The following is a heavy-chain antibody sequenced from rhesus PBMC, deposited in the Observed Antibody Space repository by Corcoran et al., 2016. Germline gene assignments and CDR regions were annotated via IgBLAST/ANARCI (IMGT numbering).Heavy chain of an antibody. V-gene: IGHV4-169*01. Sequence: QLQLQESGPGLVKPSETLSVTCAVSGGSISSSYWSWIRQAPGKGLEWIGYIYGSGSSTNYNPSLKSRVTLSVDTSKNQLSLKLSSVTTADTAVYYCARVPRVVGCTGSGCYGDFDYWGQGVLVTVSS. CDR3: ARVPRVVGCTGSGCYGDFDY. CDR1: GGSISSSY. CDR2: IYGSGSST. J-gene: IGHJ4*01. D-gene: IGHD2-21*01.